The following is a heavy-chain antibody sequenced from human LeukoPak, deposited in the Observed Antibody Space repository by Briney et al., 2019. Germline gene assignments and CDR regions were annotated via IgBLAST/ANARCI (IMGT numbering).Heavy chain of an antibody. CDR2: LNPNSGNT. V-gene: IGHV1-8*02. CDR1: GGTFSSYA. CDR3: ARVAYCGGDCYGGIDY. D-gene: IGHD2-21*02. Sequence: ASVKVSCKASGGTFSSYAISWVGQAKGQGLEGMGWLNPNSGNTGYAQKFQGRVTMTRNTSISTAYMELSSLRSEDTAVYYCARVAYCGGDCYGGIDYWGQGTLVTVSS. J-gene: IGHJ4*02.